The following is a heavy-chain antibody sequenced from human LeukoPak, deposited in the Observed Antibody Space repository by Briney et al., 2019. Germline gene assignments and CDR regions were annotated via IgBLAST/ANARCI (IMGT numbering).Heavy chain of an antibody. D-gene: IGHD1-26*01. J-gene: IGHJ4*02. V-gene: IGHV1-46*01. Sequence: GASVKVSCKASRHIFTTYYLHWVRQAPGQGLEWMGIIYPSGGATNYAQKFQGRITLTRDTSTSTVYMELNSLRSEDTAVYYCARSTSYSGRPLYYFDSWGQGTLVTVSS. CDR1: RHIFTTYY. CDR2: IYPSGGAT. CDR3: ARSTSYSGRPLYYFDS.